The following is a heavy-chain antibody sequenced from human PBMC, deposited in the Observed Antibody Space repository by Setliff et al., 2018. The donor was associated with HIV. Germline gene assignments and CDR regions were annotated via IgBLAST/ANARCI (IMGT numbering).Heavy chain of an antibody. CDR1: GVTFFSTYS. J-gene: IGHJ4*02. V-gene: IGHV3-48*01. CDR3: ARDLRGSNFGVSEY. D-gene: IGHD1-26*01. Sequence: GGSLRLSCAGSGVTFFSTYSMNWVRQAPGKGLECVAYIISGSSTVYYADSVKGRFTVSRDNAKNSVYLEMNSLRAEDTAMYFCARDLRGSNFGVSEYWGQGTPVTVSS. CDR2: IISGSSTV.